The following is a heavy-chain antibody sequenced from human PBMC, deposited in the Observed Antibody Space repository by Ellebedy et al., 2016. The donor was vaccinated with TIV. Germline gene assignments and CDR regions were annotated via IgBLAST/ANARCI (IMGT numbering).Heavy chain of an antibody. D-gene: IGHD2-2*01. CDR2: ISANGNKR. J-gene: IGHJ4*02. Sequence: GGSLRLSXAVSGLPFSTFFMSWVRQAPGKGLEWVATISANGNKRDLADSVQGRFAISRDNFRNTLHLQMNNLRGEDTAVYYCRQGHYADYWGQGTLVTVFS. V-gene: IGHV3-23*01. CDR3: RQGHYADY. CDR1: GLPFSTFF.